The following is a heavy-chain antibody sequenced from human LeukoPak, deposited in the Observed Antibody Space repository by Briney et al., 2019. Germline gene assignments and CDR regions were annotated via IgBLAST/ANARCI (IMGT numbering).Heavy chain of an antibody. CDR1: GGSISSYY. D-gene: IGHD4-17*01. CDR3: ASQIYGDYAGGRFDP. V-gene: IGHV4-4*07. CDR2: IYTSGST. Sequence: SETLSLTCTVSGGSISSYYWSWIRQPAGKGLGWIGRIYTSGSTNYNPSLKSRVTMSVDTSKNQFSLKLSSVTAADTAVYYCASQIYGDYAGGRFDPWGQGTLVTVSS. J-gene: IGHJ5*02.